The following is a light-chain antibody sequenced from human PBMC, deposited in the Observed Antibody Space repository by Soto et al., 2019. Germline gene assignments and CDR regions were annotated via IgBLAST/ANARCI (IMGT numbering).Light chain of an antibody. Sequence: EIVLTQSPGTLSLSPGERATLSCTASQSVFNSYLAWYQQKPGQAPRLLIYATSSRATDIPDTFRGSGSGTDFTLTISRLEPEDFAVYYCHQYGRSPRTFGQGTRLDIK. CDR3: HQYGRSPRT. J-gene: IGKJ2*01. CDR2: ATS. V-gene: IGKV3-20*01. CDR1: QSVFNSY.